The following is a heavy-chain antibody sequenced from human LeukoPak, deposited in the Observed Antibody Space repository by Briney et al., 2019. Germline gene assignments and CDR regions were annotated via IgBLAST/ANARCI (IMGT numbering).Heavy chain of an antibody. D-gene: IGHD3-10*01. CDR3: TRVNMVRGSNYESDY. CDR1: GFTFSDYY. V-gene: IGHV3-11*01. J-gene: IGHJ4*02. CDR2: ISSSGSTI. Sequence: PGGSLRLSCAASGFTFSDYYMSWIRQAPGKGLEWVSYISSSGSTIYYADSVKGRFTISRDNAKNSLYLQMNSLKTEDTAVYYCTRVNMVRGSNYESDYWGQGTLVTVSS.